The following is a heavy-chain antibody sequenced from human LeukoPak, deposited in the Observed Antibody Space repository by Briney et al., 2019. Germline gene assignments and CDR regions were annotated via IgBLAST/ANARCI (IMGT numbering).Heavy chain of an antibody. V-gene: IGHV4-59*12. Sequence: SSETLSLTCTVSGGSISSYYWSWIRQPPGKGLEWIGYISYSGSTNYNPSLKSRVTMSVDTSKNQFSLKLSSVTAADTAVYYCGRMGGYWGQGTLVTVSS. CDR3: GRMGGY. J-gene: IGHJ4*02. D-gene: IGHD3-16*01. CDR1: GGSISSYY. CDR2: ISYSGST.